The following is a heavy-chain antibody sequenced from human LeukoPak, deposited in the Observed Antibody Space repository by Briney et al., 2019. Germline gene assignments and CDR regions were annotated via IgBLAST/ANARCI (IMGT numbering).Heavy chain of an antibody. CDR1: GGSISSSSYY. V-gene: IGHV4-39*07. J-gene: IGHJ6*02. D-gene: IGHD6-19*01. Sequence: SETLSLTCTVSGGSISSSSYYWGWIRQPPGKGLEWIGSIYYSGSTYYNPSLKSRVTISVDTSKNQFSLKLSSVTAADTAVYYCARDRTGVRSSGWYGYYYYGMDVWGQGTTVTVSS. CDR2: IYYSGST. CDR3: ARDRTGVRSSGWYGYYYYGMDV.